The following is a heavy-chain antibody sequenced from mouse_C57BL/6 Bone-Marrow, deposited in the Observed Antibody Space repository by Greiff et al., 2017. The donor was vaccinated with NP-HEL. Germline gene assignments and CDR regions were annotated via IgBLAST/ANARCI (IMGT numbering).Heavy chain of an antibody. V-gene: IGHV3-6*01. D-gene: IGHD1-1*01. CDR2: ISYDGSN. CDR1: GYSITSGYY. J-gene: IGHJ2*01. CDR3: AREDYGFDD. Sequence: ESGPGLVKPSQSLSLTCSVTGYSITSGYYWNWIRQFPGNKLEWMGYISYDGSNNYYPSLKNRISITRDTSKNQFFLKLNSVSTEDTATYYCAREDYGFDDWGQGTTLTVSS.